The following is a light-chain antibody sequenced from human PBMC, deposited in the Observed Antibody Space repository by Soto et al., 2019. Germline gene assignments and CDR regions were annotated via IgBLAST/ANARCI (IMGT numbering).Light chain of an antibody. CDR2: EVT. CDR3: ASYMTSSTLDVV. Sequence: QSVLTQPASVSGSPGQSITISCTGTSSDVGGYDYVSWYQQYPGKAPKLMIYEVTNRPSGVSNRFSGSKSGNTASLTISGLQAEDEADYYCASYMTSSTLDVVFGGGTKVTVL. V-gene: IGLV2-14*01. CDR1: SSDVGGYDY. J-gene: IGLJ2*01.